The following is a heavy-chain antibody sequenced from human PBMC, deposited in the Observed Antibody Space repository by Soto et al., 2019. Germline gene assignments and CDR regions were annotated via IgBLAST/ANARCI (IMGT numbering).Heavy chain of an antibody. CDR1: GFTFSSYW. V-gene: IGHV3-74*01. D-gene: IGHD6-13*01. J-gene: IGHJ3*02. Sequence: EVQLVESGGGLVQPGGSLRLSCAASGFTFSSYWMHWVRQAPGKGLVWVSRINSDGSSTSYADSVKGRFTISRDNAKNTLYPQMESLRAEDTAVYYCARHPGIAAGDAFDIWGQGTMVTVSS. CDR2: INSDGSST. CDR3: ARHPGIAAGDAFDI.